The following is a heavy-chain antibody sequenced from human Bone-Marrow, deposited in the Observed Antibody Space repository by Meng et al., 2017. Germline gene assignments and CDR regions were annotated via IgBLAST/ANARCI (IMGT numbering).Heavy chain of an antibody. CDR2: INSDGSST. V-gene: IGHV3-74*01. CDR3: ALPGSYPPLPDY. D-gene: IGHD1-26*01. J-gene: IGHJ4*02. Sequence: GESLKISCAASGFTFSSYWMHWVRQAPGKGLVWVSRINSDGSSTSYADSVKGRFTISRDNAKNTLYLQMNSLRAEDTAVYYCALPGSYPPLPDYWGQGTLVTVSS. CDR1: GFTFSSYW.